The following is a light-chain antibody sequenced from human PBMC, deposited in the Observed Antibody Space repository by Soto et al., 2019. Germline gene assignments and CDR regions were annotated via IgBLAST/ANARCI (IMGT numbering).Light chain of an antibody. CDR2: GAS. J-gene: IGKJ1*01. CDR1: QSVGRSY. Sequence: EIVWKQSPGTLSLSPGDRATLSCRASQSVGRSYSGWYQQKPGQAPRXXMYGASIRDAEIPDMFSGSGSGTDFTLTIGRLEPEDLEVDYCQQYDSSTRTFGQGTQVDIK. CDR3: QQYDSSTRT. V-gene: IGKV3-20*01.